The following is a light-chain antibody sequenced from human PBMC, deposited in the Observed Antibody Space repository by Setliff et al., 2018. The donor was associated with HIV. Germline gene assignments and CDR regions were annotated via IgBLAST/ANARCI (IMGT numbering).Light chain of an antibody. V-gene: IGLV2-18*02. J-gene: IGLJ1*01. Sequence: ALTQPPSVSGSPRQSVTISCTGTSSDVGSYNRVSWYQQSPGTAPKLMIYEVNYRPSGVPDRFSGSKPGNTASLTISGLQAEDEASYYCSSYTSTNTWVFGTGTKVTVL. CDR3: SSYTSTNTWV. CDR1: SSDVGSYNR. CDR2: EVN.